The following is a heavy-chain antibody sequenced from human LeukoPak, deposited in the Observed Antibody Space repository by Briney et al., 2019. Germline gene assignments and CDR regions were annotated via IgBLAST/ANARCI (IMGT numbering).Heavy chain of an antibody. J-gene: IGHJ4*02. CDR3: VKDGGFDY. Sequence: GGSLRLSCAASGFTFSSYALHWVRQAPGKGLEYIAAITGDGGSTYYANSVKGRFTISRDNSKNTLYLQMSSLRAEDTAVYYCVKDGGFDYWGQGTLVTVSS. V-gene: IGHV3-64*01. CDR1: GFTFSSYA. CDR2: ITGDGGST.